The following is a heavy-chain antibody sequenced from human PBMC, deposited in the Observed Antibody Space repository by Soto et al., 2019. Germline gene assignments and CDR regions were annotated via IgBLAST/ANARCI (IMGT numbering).Heavy chain of an antibody. J-gene: IGHJ5*01. V-gene: IGHV3-30*03. CDR1: GFSFSSYG. D-gene: IGHD2-2*01. Sequence: VQLAESGGGVVQPGRSLRLSCVVSGFSFSSYGMSWVRQAPGKGLEWVAVISNYGNYEFYANSVKGSFTISRDNSKSTVHLQMNSLKLEDTALYFCVRARGASCIDPTCYWFDSWGQGNLVTVSS. CDR2: ISNYGNYE. CDR3: VRARGASCIDPTCYWFDS.